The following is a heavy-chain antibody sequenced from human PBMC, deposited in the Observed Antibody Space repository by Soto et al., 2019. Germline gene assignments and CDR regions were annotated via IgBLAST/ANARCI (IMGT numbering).Heavy chain of an antibody. Sequence: EGQLLESGGSLVQPGGSLRLSCAASGLTFSDYAMSWVRQAPGQGLEWVSAISGSGDRTYYADSVKGRFTISRDNSKNTLHLQMNSLRAEDTAVYYCTKDQDRGGDYYPPFDYWGQGTLATVSS. CDR2: ISGSGDRT. D-gene: IGHD4-17*01. CDR3: TKDQDRGGDYYPPFDY. CDR1: GLTFSDYA. J-gene: IGHJ4*02. V-gene: IGHV3-23*01.